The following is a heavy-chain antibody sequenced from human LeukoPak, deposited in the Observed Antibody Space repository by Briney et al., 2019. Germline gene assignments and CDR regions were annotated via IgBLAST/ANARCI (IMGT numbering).Heavy chain of an antibody. D-gene: IGHD2/OR15-2a*01. CDR3: AREVPENFNFDY. J-gene: IGHJ4*02. Sequence: ASVKVSCKASGYTFTSYYTHWVRQAPGQGLEWMGIIKPSDGSTLYAQKFQGRVTVTSDMSTSTVYVELSSLRSEDTAVYYCAREVPENFNFDYWGQGTLVTVSS. CDR2: IKPSDGST. CDR1: GYTFTSYY. V-gene: IGHV1-46*01.